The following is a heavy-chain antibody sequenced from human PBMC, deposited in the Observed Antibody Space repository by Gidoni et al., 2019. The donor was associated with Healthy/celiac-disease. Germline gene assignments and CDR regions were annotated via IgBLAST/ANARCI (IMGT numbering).Heavy chain of an antibody. CDR2: INHSGST. CDR3: ARGLIRAAPYYDYVWGSPPGY. V-gene: IGHV4-34*01. D-gene: IGHD3-16*01. J-gene: IGHJ4*02. CDR1: GGSFSGYY. Sequence: QVQLQQWGAGLLKPSETLSLTCAVDGGSFSGYYWCWIRQPPGKGLEWIGEINHSGSTNYNPSLKSRVTISVDTAKNQFSLKLSSVTAADTAVYYCARGLIRAAPYYDYVWGSPPGYWGQGTLVTVSS.